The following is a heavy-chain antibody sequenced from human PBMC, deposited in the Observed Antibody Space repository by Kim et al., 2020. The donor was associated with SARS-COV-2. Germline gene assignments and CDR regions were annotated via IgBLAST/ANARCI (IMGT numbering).Heavy chain of an antibody. D-gene: IGHD2-2*01. CDR3: AKVPKPYCSSTSCYLDY. CDR2: ISYDGSNK. Sequence: GGSLRLSCAASGFTFSSYGMHWVRQAPGKGLEWVAVISYDGSNKYYADSVKGRFTISRDNSKNTLYLQMNSLRAEDTAVYYCAKVPKPYCSSTSCYLDY. J-gene: IGHJ4*01. CDR1: GFTFSSYG. V-gene: IGHV3-30*18.